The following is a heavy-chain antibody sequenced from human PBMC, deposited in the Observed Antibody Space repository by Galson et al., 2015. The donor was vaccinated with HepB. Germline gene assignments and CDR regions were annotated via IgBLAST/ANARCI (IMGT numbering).Heavy chain of an antibody. CDR3: ARDHAPDCGGDCYPFYYYYYGMDV. J-gene: IGHJ6*02. V-gene: IGHV3-53*01. Sequence: SLRLSCAASGFTVSSNYMSWVRQAPGKGLEWVSVIYSGGSTYYADSVKGRFTISRDNSKNTLYLQMNSLRAEDTAVYYCARDHAPDCGGDCYPFYYYYYGMDVWGQGTTVTVSS. CDR2: IYSGGST. D-gene: IGHD2-21*02. CDR1: GFTVSSNY.